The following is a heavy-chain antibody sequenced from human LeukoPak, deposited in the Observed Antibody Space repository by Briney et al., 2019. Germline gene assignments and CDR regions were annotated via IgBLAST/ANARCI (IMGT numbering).Heavy chain of an antibody. J-gene: IGHJ3*02. CDR2: ISWNSGSI. CDR3: AKDQGFSYYGGNSFDI. Sequence: GGSLRLSCAASGFTFDDYAMHWVRQAPGKGLEWVSGISWNSGSIGYADSVKGRFTISRDNAKNSLYLQMNSLRAEDTALYYCAKDQGFSYYGGNSFDIWGQGTMVTVSS. CDR1: GFTFDDYA. D-gene: IGHD4-23*01. V-gene: IGHV3-9*01.